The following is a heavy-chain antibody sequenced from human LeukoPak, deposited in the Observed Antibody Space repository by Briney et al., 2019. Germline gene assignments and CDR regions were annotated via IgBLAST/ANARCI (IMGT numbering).Heavy chain of an antibody. CDR2: MNPNSGNT. CDR3: ARGGSYVWGSYRDFDY. V-gene: IGHV1-8*01. J-gene: IGHJ4*02. CDR1: GYTFTSYD. Sequence: GASVKVSCKASGYTFTSYDINWVRQATGQGLEWMGWMNPNSGNTGYAQKFQGRVTMTRNTSISTAYMELSSLRSEDTAVYYCARGGSYVWGSYRDFDYWGQGTLVIVSS. D-gene: IGHD3-16*02.